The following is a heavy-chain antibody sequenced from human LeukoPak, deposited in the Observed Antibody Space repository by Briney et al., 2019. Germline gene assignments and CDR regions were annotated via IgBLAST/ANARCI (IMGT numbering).Heavy chain of an antibody. CDR2: ISSSSRTI. J-gene: IGHJ4*02. D-gene: IGHD1-26*01. CDR3: ARAIKVSGSSYPYFDY. V-gene: IGHV3-48*01. CDR1: GFAFSTYS. Sequence: GGSLRLSCAAPGFAFSTYSMNWVRQAPGKGLEWISYISSSSRTIYYADSVKGRFTISRDNAKSSLYLQMNSLRGEDTAVYYCARAIKVSGSSYPYFDYWGQGTLVTVSS.